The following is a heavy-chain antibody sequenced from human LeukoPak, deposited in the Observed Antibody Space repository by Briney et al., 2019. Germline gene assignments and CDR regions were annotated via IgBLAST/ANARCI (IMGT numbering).Heavy chain of an antibody. CDR1: DDSITMYY. D-gene: IGHD6-19*01. CDR2: IYYSGST. V-gene: IGHV4-59*01. CDR3: ARFLSDSSGWNADAFDI. J-gene: IGHJ3*02. Sequence: PSETLSLTCTVSDDSITMYYWSWIRQPPGKGLEWIGFIYYSGSTNYNPSLKSRVTISVDTSKNQFSLKLNSVTAADTAVYYCARFLSDSSGWNADAFDIWGQGTMVTVSS.